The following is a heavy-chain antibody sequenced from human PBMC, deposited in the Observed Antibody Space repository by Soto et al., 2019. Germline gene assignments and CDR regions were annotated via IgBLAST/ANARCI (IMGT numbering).Heavy chain of an antibody. D-gene: IGHD4-17*01. CDR3: AKKGGGDYVLGY. J-gene: IGHJ4*02. V-gene: IGHV2-5*02. Sequence: QITLKESGPTLVIPTQTLTLTCTFSGFSLSANGVGVGWIRQPPGKALEWLALIYWDDSKEYSPSLKSRLTITKDTSRNEVVLTMTNMDPVDTATYYCAKKGGGDYVLGYWGQGTLVTVSS. CDR1: GFSLSANGVG. CDR2: IYWDDSK.